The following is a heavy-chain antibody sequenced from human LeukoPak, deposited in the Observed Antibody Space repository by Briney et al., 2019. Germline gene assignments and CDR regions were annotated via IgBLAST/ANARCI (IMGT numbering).Heavy chain of an antibody. CDR2: IITILGIA. CDR1: GGTFSSCA. V-gene: IGHV1-69*04. Sequence: SVTVSSKASGGTFSSCAMSWVRPARGQRLEWMGRIITILGIAYYGQKFQCRVTMTAHKSTSTANMELSSLRSEDTAVYDCTRDTYCSGGSGYWEDAFDIWGQGTIVTVSS. J-gene: IGHJ3*02. D-gene: IGHD2-15*01. CDR3: TRDTYCSGGSGYWEDAFDI.